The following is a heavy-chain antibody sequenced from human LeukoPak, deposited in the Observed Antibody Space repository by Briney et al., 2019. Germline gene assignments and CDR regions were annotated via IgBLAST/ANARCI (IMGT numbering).Heavy chain of an antibody. D-gene: IGHD5-24*01. CDR1: GGTFSSYA. CDR3: ARDRVEMATRHIDY. J-gene: IGHJ4*02. V-gene: IGHV1-69*04. Sequence: ASVKVSCKASGGTFSSYAISWVRQAPGQGLEWMGRIIPILGIANYAQKFQGRVTITADKSTSTAYMGLSSLRSEDTAVYYCARDRVEMATRHIDYWGQGTLVTVSS. CDR2: IIPILGIA.